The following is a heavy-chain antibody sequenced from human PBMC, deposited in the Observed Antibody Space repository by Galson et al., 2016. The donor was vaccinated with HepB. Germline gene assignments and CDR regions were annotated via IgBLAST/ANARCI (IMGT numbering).Heavy chain of an antibody. CDR2: ISGSGGIT. D-gene: IGHD4-23*01. V-gene: IGHV3-23*01. CDR1: GFAFSGHA. J-gene: IGHJ4*02. CDR3: AKVGAMTTVVSRFDY. Sequence: SLRLSCAAFGFAFSGHAMSCVRQAPGKGLEWVSVISGSGGITYDADSVKGRFTISRDNSKNMLYLQMNSLRAEDTAVYYCAKVGAMTTVVSRFDYWGQGTLVAVSS.